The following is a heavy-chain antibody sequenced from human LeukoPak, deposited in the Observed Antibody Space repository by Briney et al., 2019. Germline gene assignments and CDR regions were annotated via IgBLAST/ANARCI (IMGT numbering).Heavy chain of an antibody. V-gene: IGHV1-8*02. CDR3: ARALKMNSGYDHPTYYYYYMDV. CDR1: VYTFTSYD. J-gene: IGHJ6*03. D-gene: IGHD5-12*01. CDR2: MNPNSGNT. Sequence: ASVKVSCTASVYTFTSYDINWVRQARGQPREWMGWMNPNSGNTGYAQNLPVRVTMTRNTSISTAYMELSSLRSEDTGVYYCARALKMNSGYDHPTYYYYYMDVWGKGTTVTVSS.